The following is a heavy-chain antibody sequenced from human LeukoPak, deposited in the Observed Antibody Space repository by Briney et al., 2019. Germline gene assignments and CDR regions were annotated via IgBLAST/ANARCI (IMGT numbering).Heavy chain of an antibody. J-gene: IGHJ4*02. D-gene: IGHD1-26*01. CDR2: ISANGGST. V-gene: IGHV3-23*01. CDR1: GFTISTYA. Sequence: GGSLRLSCAASGFTISTYAMTWVRQAPGKGLEWVSSISANGGSTFCADSVKGRFAISRDPSKNALYLQMDSLRVDDTAVYYCAKGPSDRAIDYWGQGTLVTASS. CDR3: AKGPSDRAIDY.